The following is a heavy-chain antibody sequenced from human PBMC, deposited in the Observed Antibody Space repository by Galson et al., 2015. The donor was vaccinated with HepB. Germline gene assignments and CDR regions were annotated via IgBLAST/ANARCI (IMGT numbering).Heavy chain of an antibody. V-gene: IGHV1-2*02. D-gene: IGHD2-15*01. Sequence: SVKVSCKASGYTFTGYYMHWVRQAPGQGLEWMGWINPNSGGTNYAQKFQGRVTMTRDTSISTAYMELSRLRSDDTAVYYCARDVGNFVVVVDAILDYWGQGTLVTVSS. CDR3: ARDVGNFVVVVDAILDY. CDR2: INPNSGGT. J-gene: IGHJ4*02. CDR1: GYTFTGYY.